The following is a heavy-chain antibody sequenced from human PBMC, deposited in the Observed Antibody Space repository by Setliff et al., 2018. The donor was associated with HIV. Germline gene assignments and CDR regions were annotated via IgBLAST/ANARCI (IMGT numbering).Heavy chain of an antibody. J-gene: IGHJ2*01. D-gene: IGHD3-22*01. CDR1: GGTFSSHA. V-gene: IGHV1-69*05. CDR2: IIPIFGTA. CDR3: ARHQAPYYGSSGYNPNWYFDL. Sequence: SVKVSCKASGGTFSSHAISWVRQAPGQGLEWMGGIIPIFGTANYAQKFQGRVTITTDTSASTAYMELNSLSSEDTAVYYCARHQAPYYGSSGYNPNWYFDLWGRGTLVTVSS.